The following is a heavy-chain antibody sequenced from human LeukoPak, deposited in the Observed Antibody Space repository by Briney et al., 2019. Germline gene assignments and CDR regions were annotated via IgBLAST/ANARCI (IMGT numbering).Heavy chain of an antibody. J-gene: IGHJ4*02. CDR1: GGSINCGGYY. CDR2: IYYSGST. V-gene: IGHV4-31*03. D-gene: IGHD6-6*01. CDR3: ATYSSSSPFDY. Sequence: SQTLSLTCTVSGGSINCGGYYWSWIRQHPGKGLEWIGYIYYSGSTYYNPSLKSRVTISVDTSKNQFSLRLSSVTAADTAVYYCATYSSSSPFDYWGQGTLVTVSS.